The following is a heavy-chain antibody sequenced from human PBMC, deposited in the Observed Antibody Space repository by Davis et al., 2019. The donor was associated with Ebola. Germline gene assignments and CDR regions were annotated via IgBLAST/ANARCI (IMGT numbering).Heavy chain of an antibody. D-gene: IGHD1-26*01. V-gene: IGHV3-7*03. CDR1: GFKFGSYW. CDR3: AKQRGVGAIDYDY. J-gene: IGHJ4*02. Sequence: GGSLRLSCAASGFKFGSYWMNWVRQSPGGGLEWVANIKQDGRETYYVDSVKGRFSVSRDNTKNSLYLQMNSLRADDTAVYYCAKQRGVGAIDYDYWGRGTVVTVSS. CDR2: IKQDGRET.